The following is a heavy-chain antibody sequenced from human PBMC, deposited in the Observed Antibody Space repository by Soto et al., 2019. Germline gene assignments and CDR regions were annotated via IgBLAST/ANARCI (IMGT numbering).Heavy chain of an antibody. CDR1: GYTFTSYA. Sequence: GASVKVSCKASGYTFTSYAMHWVRQAPGQRLEWMAWINAGNGNTKYSQKFQGRVAITRDTSASTAYMELSSLRSEDTAVYYCARESGSRPLDVWGQGTTVTVSS. CDR3: ARESGSRPLDV. J-gene: IGHJ6*02. CDR2: INAGNGNT. D-gene: IGHD2-15*01. V-gene: IGHV1-3*01.